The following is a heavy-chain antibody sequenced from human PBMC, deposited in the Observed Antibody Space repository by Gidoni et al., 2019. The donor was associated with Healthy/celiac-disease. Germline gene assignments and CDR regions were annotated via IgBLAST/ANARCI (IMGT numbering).Heavy chain of an antibody. CDR3: ARHDGGSYTFDY. Sequence: QLQLQESGPGLVKPSETLSLTCTVSGGSISSSSYYWGWIRQPPGKGLEWIGSIYYSGSTYYNPSLKSRVTISVDTSKNQFSLKLSSVTAADTAVYYCARHDGGSYTFDYWGQGTLVTVSS. V-gene: IGHV4-39*01. D-gene: IGHD1-26*01. CDR1: GGSISSSSYY. CDR2: IYYSGST. J-gene: IGHJ4*02.